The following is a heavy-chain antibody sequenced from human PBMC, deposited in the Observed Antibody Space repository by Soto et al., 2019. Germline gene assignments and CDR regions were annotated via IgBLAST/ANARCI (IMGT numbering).Heavy chain of an antibody. D-gene: IGHD3-22*01. V-gene: IGHV4-34*01. CDR2: IYHNGKS. Sequence: QVQIQQWGGGLLKPSETLSLSCTVYGGSFSNYAWSWIRQPPGRGLEWIGEIYHNGKSDYNPSLKSRVTIAVDTSKNQFSLKLSSVIAADTAVYFCARGGYWRFVYWGQGALVTVSS. CDR1: GGSFSNYA. CDR3: ARGGYWRFVY. J-gene: IGHJ4*02.